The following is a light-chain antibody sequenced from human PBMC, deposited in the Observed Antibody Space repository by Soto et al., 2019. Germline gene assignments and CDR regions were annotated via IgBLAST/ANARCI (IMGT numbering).Light chain of an antibody. CDR1: QNVNIN. V-gene: IGKV3-15*01. CDR2: GAS. CDR3: QQYNDWPPMYT. J-gene: IGKJ2*01. Sequence: EIVMTQSPATLSMSPGERATLSCRATQNVNINLAWYQHRPGQAPRLLIYGASIRPTGIPARFSGSGSGTEFPLTIDSLQSEDFAVYYCQQYNDWPPMYTFGQGTKLEIK.